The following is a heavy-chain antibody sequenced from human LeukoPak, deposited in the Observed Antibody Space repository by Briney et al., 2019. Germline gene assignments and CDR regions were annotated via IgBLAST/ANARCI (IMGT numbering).Heavy chain of an antibody. CDR1: GFTFSSYA. V-gene: IGHV3-30-3*01. CDR3: ARGVWNGETRPYYYYYYGMDV. D-gene: IGHD1-1*01. Sequence: GRSLRLSCAASGFTFSSYAMHWVRQAPGKGLEWVAVISYDGSNKYYADSVKGRFTISRDNSKNTLYLQMNSLRAEDTAVYYCARGVWNGETRPYYYYYYGMDVWGQGTTVTVSS. CDR2: ISYDGSNK. J-gene: IGHJ6*02.